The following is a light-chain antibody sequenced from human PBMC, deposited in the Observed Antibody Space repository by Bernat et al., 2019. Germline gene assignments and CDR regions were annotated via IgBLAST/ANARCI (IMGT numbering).Light chain of an antibody. CDR2: RDS. V-gene: IGLV3-9*01. CDR1: NTRSKN. CDR3: QVWGSSTVV. Sequence: SYELTQSLSETVALGQTARITCGGNNTRSKNVHWYQQKPGQAPILVIYRDSNRPSGIPERISGSNSGNTATLTISRAQAGDEADYYCQVWGSSTVVFGGGTNLTVL. J-gene: IGLJ2*01.